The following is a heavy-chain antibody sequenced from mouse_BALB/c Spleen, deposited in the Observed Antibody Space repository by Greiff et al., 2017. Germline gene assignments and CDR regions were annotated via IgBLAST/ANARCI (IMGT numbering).Heavy chain of an antibody. J-gene: IGHJ1*01. CDR1: GFSLTSYG. V-gene: IGHV2-2*02. Sequence: VKLVESGPGLVQPSQSLSITCTVSGFSLTSYGVHWVRQSPGTGLEWLGVIWSGGSTDYNAAFISRLSISKDNSKSQVFFKMNSLQANDTAIYYCARKGGGLRAWYFDDWGAGTTVTVSS. CDR2: IWSGGST. D-gene: IGHD2-2*01. CDR3: ARKGGGLRAWYFDD.